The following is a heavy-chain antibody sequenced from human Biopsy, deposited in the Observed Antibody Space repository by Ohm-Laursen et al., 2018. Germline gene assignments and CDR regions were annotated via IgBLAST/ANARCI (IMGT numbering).Heavy chain of an antibody. D-gene: IGHD6-13*01. CDR2: ISSSGNTE. CDR3: VTEVGGVSSWYNN. Sequence: GSLRLSCAANGFSFADYYMSWIRQAPGKGLDWVSYISSSGNTEKYADSVKGRCTISRDNAKQSVHLQMNSLRAEDTAVYYCVTEVGGVSSWYNNWGQGTLVTVSS. CDR1: GFSFADYY. J-gene: IGHJ4*02. V-gene: IGHV3-11*01.